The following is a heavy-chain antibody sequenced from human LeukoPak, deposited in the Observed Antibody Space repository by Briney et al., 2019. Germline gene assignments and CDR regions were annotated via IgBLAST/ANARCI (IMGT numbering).Heavy chain of an antibody. CDR1: GFTFSDYY. CDR2: VSSGSSTI. CDR3: ARDHGSSWYGRPYYFDY. Sequence: GGSLRLSCAASGFTFSDYYMSWIRQAPGKALEWVSYVSSGSSTIYYADSVKGRFTVSRDNGKRSLYLHMNSLRAEDTAMYYCARDHGSSWYGRPYYFDYWGQGTLVTVSS. J-gene: IGHJ4*02. D-gene: IGHD6-13*01. V-gene: IGHV3-11*04.